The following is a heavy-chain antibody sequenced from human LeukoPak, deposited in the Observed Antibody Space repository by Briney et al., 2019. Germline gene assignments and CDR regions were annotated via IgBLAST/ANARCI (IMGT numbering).Heavy chain of an antibody. CDR2: ISPGGGTT. J-gene: IGHJ6*02. D-gene: IGHD1-7*01. CDR1: GFAFGSEA. Sequence: GGSLRLSCAVSGFAFGSEAMSWVRQSPARGLEWVASISPGGGTTYYADYVKGRFTISRDNSKNSLFVQMNSLRVEDTAVYYCARIVEGTTRVSNHFYYAIDVWGQGTTVTVSS. CDR3: ARIVEGTTRVSNHFYYAIDV. V-gene: IGHV3-23*01.